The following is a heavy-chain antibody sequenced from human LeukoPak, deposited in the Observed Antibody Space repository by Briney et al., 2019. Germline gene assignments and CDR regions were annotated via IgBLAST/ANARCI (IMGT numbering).Heavy chain of an antibody. V-gene: IGHV4-34*08. D-gene: IGHD1-1*01. J-gene: IGHJ4*02. CDR2: INHSGST. CDR1: GFTFSSYA. Sequence: GSLRLSCAASGFTFSSYAMSWIRQPPGKGLEWIGEINHSGSTNYNPSLKSRVTISVDTSKNQFSLKLSSVTAADTAVYYCAISKLRYYFDYWGQGTLVTVSS. CDR3: AISKLRYYFDY.